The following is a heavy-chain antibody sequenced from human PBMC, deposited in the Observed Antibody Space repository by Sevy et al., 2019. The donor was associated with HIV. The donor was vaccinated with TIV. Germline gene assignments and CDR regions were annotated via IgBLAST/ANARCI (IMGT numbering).Heavy chain of an antibody. J-gene: IGHJ5*02. D-gene: IGHD4-4*01. Sequence: SETLSLTCTVSGDSINNGDYYWSWIRQHPGKGLEWIGKIYYTGTTYYNPSLKSRLRISVERSENTLSLSLRSMTAADTAVYYCARTTVTTLSSARNNWFDPWGQGTLVTVSS. CDR1: GDSINNGDYY. CDR3: ARTTVTTLSSARNNWFDP. CDR2: IYYTGTT. V-gene: IGHV4-31*03.